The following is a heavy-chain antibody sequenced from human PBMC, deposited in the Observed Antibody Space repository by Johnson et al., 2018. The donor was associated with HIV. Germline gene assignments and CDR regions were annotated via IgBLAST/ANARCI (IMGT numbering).Heavy chain of an antibody. V-gene: IGHV3-30*02. J-gene: IGHJ3*02. CDR3: AKDLFTEREDDVFDI. CDR2: IRYDGSNK. D-gene: IGHD1-26*01. Sequence: QVQLVESGGGVVQPGGSLRLSCAASGFTFSSYGMHWVRQAPGKGLEWVAFIRYDGSNKYYAESVKGRFTISRDNSKNTLYLQMNSLRAEDTAVYYCAKDLFTEREDDVFDIWGQGTMVTVSS. CDR1: GFTFSSYG.